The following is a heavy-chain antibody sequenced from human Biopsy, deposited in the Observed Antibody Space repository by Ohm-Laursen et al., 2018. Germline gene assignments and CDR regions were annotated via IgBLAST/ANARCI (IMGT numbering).Heavy chain of an antibody. Sequence: SLRLSCAASGFTFSSYAMTWFRQAPGTGLEWVSTISGNSDIIYDTDSVKGRFTISRDNSKNTLYLQMNSLRADDTAVYYCALAAAQTVTHFDYWGQGTLVTASS. CDR3: ALAAAQTVTHFDY. CDR1: GFTFSSYA. D-gene: IGHD4-17*01. CDR2: ISGNSDII. J-gene: IGHJ4*02. V-gene: IGHV3-23*01.